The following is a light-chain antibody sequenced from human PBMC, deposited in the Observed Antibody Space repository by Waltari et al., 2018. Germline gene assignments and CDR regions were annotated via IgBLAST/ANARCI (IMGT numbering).Light chain of an antibody. CDR1: NSDLESYTV. CDR3: SSDAGSVV. V-gene: IGLV2-23*02. J-gene: IGLJ3*02. Sequence: QSALTQPASVSGSRGQSITLPCAGSNSDLESYTVVSWYPHPPNKAPKLLLYGVKNPPSGVSNRFSGSKSGNTASLTITVLQAEDEADYYCSSDAGSVVFGGGTKLTVL. CDR2: GVK.